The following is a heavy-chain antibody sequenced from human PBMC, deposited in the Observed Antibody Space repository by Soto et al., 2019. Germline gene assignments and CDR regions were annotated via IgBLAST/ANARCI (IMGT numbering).Heavy chain of an antibody. Sequence: SETLSLTCAVYGGSFSGYYWSWIRQPPGKGLEWIGEINHSGSTNYNPSLKSRVTISVDTSKNQFSLKLSSVTAADTAVYYCARGRLYSSGWYLEYYYYGMDVWGQGTTVTVSS. CDR1: GGSFSGYY. D-gene: IGHD6-19*01. J-gene: IGHJ6*02. V-gene: IGHV4-34*01. CDR2: INHSGST. CDR3: ARGRLYSSGWYLEYYYYGMDV.